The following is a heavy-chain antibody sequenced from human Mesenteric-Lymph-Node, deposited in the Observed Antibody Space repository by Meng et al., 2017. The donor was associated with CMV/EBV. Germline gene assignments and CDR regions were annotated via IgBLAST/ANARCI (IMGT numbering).Heavy chain of an antibody. J-gene: IGHJ5*02. CDR2: INHSGST. D-gene: IGHD2-15*01. CDR3: ARGGYCSGGSCYSTWWFDP. CDR1: GGSFSGYY. V-gene: IGHV4-34*01. Sequence: GSLRLSCAVYGGSFSGYYWSWIRQPPGKGLEWIGEINHSGSTNYNPSLKSRVTISVDTSKNQFSLKLSSVTAADTAVYYCARGGYCSGGSCYSTWWFDPWGQGTLVTVSS.